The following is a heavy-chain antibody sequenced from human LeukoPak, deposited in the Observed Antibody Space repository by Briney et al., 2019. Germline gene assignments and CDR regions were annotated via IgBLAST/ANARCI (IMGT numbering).Heavy chain of an antibody. CDR3: AISTYYYDSSGYYENDY. CDR2: IYYSGST. CDR1: GGSINSYY. Sequence: KPSETLSLTCAVSGGSINSYYWSWIRQPPGKGLEWIGYIYYSGSTNYNPSLKSRVTISVDTSKNQFSLKLSSVTAADTAVYYCAISTYYYDSSGYYENDYWGQGTLVTVSS. V-gene: IGHV4-59*01. J-gene: IGHJ4*02. D-gene: IGHD3-22*01.